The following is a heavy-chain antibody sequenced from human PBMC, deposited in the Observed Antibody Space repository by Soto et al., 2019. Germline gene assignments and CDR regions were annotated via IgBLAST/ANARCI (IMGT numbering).Heavy chain of an antibody. Sequence: QVQLQESGPGLVRPAGALSVTCAVSGDSISRSHWWSWVRQSPGKGLEWIGEISHSGITNYNPSLESRVTISGDKSKNQLSLQLTSVTAADTAVYDCARVRYDRSGFDHWGQGTVVSVSS. CDR3: ARVRYDRSGFDH. CDR2: ISHSGIT. CDR1: GDSISRSHW. V-gene: IGHV4-4*02. J-gene: IGHJ4*02. D-gene: IGHD3-22*01.